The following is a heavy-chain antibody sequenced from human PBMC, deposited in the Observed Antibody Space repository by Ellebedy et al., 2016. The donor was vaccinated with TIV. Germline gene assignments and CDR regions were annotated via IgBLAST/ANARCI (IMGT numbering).Heavy chain of an antibody. Sequence: GESLKISCAASGFTFSSHWMHWVRQAPGKGLVWVSRIKSDGVSTSYADSVKGRFTISRDNAKNTLYLQMNSLRAEDTAVYYCARDPVSEWFGEATLDYWGQGTLVTVSS. CDR1: GFTFSSHW. CDR3: ARDPVSEWFGEATLDY. D-gene: IGHD3-10*01. J-gene: IGHJ4*02. V-gene: IGHV3-74*01. CDR2: IKSDGVST.